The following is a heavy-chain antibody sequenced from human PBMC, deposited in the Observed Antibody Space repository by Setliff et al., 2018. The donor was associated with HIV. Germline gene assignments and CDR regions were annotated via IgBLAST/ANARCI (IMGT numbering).Heavy chain of an antibody. CDR1: GGSISSSSHY. CDR3: ARVSRGGSSPGWFDP. CDR2: IYYSGGT. J-gene: IGHJ5*02. Sequence: NPSETLSLTCTVSGGSISSSSHYWGWIRQPPGKGLEWIGSIYYSGGTYYNPSLKSRVTISVDTSKNQFSLKLSSVTAADTAVYYCARVSRGGSSPGWFDPWGQGALVTVS. V-gene: IGHV4-39*07. D-gene: IGHD6-6*01.